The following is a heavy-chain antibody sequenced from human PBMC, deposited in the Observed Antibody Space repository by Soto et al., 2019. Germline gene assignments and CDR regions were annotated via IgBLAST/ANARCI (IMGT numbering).Heavy chain of an antibody. CDR2: ISYDGSNK. D-gene: IGHD6-13*01. V-gene: IGHV3-30-3*01. CDR1: GFTFSSYA. CDR3: ALGIAAAGTTPYFDY. Sequence: SCAASGFTFSSYAMHWVRQAPGKGLEWVAVISYDGSNKYYADSVKGRFTISRDNSKNTLYLQMNSLRAEDTAVYYCALGIAAAGTTPYFDYWGQGTLVTVSS. J-gene: IGHJ4*02.